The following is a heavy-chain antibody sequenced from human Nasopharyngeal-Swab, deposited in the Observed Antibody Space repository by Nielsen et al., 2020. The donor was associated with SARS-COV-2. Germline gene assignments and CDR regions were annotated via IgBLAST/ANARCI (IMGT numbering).Heavy chain of an antibody. Sequence: ASVKVSCKASGYTFTGYYMHWVRQAPGQGLEWMGWINPNSGGTNYAQKFQGRVTMTRDTSISTAYMELSRLRSDDTAVYYCARGPRIVVVPAGYHYYWGQGTLVTVSS. CDR1: GYTFTGYY. D-gene: IGHD2-2*01. V-gene: IGHV1-2*02. CDR2: INPNSGGT. J-gene: IGHJ4*02. CDR3: ARGPRIVVVPAGYHYY.